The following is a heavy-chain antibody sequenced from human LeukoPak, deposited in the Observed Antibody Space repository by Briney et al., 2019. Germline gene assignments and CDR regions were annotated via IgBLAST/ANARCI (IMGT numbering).Heavy chain of an antibody. Sequence: ASVKVSCKASGYTFTSYDINWVRQATGQGLEWMVWMNPNSGNTGYAQKFQGRVTMTRNTCISTAYMELSSLRSEDTAVYYCARGAYCSSTSCYHNWFDPWGQGTLVTVSS. CDR2: MNPNSGNT. J-gene: IGHJ5*02. CDR3: ARGAYCSSTSCYHNWFDP. V-gene: IGHV1-8*01. CDR1: GYTFTSYD. D-gene: IGHD2-2*01.